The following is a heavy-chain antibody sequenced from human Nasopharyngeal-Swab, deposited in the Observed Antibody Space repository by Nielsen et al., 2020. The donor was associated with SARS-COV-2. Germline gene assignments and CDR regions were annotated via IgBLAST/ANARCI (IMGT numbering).Heavy chain of an antibody. CDR2: IWYDGSNK. D-gene: IGHD4-17*01. Sequence: GGSLRLSCAASGFTFSSYGMHWVRQAPGKGLEWVAVIWYDGSNKYYADSVKGRFTISRDNSKNTLYLQMNSLRAEDTAVYYCARRFDYGDPLDYWGQGTLVTVSS. CDR3: ARRFDYGDPLDY. CDR1: GFTFSSYG. J-gene: IGHJ4*02. V-gene: IGHV3-33*01.